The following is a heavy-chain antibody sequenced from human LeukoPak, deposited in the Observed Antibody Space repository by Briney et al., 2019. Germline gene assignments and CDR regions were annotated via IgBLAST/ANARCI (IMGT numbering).Heavy chain of an antibody. J-gene: IGHJ2*01. CDR1: GFTFDDYA. D-gene: IGHD5-24*01. CDR3: TRRAARWQFDL. Sequence: PGGSLRLSCAASGFTFDDYAMHWVRQAPGKGLEWVSGISWNSGSIGYADSVKGRFTISRDNAKNSLYLQMNSLRAEDTALYYCTRRAARWQFDLWGRGTLLTVSS. V-gene: IGHV3-9*01. CDR2: ISWNSGSI.